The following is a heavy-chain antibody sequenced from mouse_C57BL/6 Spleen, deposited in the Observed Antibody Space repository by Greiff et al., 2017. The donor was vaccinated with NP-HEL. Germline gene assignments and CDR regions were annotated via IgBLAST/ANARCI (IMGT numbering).Heavy chain of an antibody. CDR3: ARGEFISGYFDV. Sequence: QVQLQQPGAELVRPGSSVKLSCKASGYTFTSYWMDWVKQRPGQGLEWIGNIYPSDSETHYNQKFKDKATLTVDKSSSTAYMQLSSLTSEDSAVYYCARGEFISGYFDVWGTGTTVTVSS. V-gene: IGHV1-61*01. J-gene: IGHJ1*03. D-gene: IGHD1-1*01. CDR2: IYPSDSET. CDR1: GYTFTSYW.